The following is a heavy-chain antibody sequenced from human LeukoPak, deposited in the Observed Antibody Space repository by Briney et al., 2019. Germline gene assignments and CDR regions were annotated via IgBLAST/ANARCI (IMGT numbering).Heavy chain of an antibody. V-gene: IGHV4-39*01. CDR1: GGSISSSTYY. Sequence: SETLSLTCTVSGGSISSSTYYWGWIRQPPGKGLEWIGSIYYSGSTSYNPSLKSRVTISVDTSKNQFSLKLDSVTAADTAVYYCARNASDSGTSYFDYWGQGTLVTVSS. D-gene: IGHD1-26*01. CDR3: ARNASDSGTSYFDY. J-gene: IGHJ4*02. CDR2: IYYSGST.